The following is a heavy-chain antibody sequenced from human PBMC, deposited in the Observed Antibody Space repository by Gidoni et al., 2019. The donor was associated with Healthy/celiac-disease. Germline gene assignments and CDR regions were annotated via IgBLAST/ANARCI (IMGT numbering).Heavy chain of an antibody. Sequence: EVQLLESGGCLLQPWGSLRLSCAASGFTFSSYAMSWVRQAPGKGLEWVSAIRGSGGSTYYADSVKGRFTISRDNAKNTLYLQMNSLRAEDTAVYYCAKALAVADPIYWGQGTLVTVAS. CDR1: GFTFSSYA. V-gene: IGHV3-23*01. J-gene: IGHJ4*02. D-gene: IGHD6-19*01. CDR3: AKALAVADPIY. CDR2: IRGSGGST.